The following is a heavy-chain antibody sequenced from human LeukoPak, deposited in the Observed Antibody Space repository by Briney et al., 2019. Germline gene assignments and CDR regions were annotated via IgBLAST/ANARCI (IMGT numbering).Heavy chain of an antibody. J-gene: IGHJ4*02. D-gene: IGHD2-15*01. CDR1: GYTLTTYD. V-gene: IGHV1-2*04. CDR3: ARTRRYCSGGSCYYFDY. CDR2: MNPNSGRT. Sequence: ASVKVSCKASGYTLTTYDINWVRQAPGQGLEWMGWMNPNSGRTGYAQKFQGWVTMTRDTSISTAYMELSRLRSDDTAVYYCARTRRYCSGGSCYYFDYWGQGTLVTVSS.